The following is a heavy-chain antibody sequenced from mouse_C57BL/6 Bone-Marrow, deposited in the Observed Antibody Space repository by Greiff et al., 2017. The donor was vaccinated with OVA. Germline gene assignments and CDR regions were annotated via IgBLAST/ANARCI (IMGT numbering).Heavy chain of an antibody. J-gene: IGHJ1*03. CDR1: GYSITSYY. V-gene: IGHV3-8*01. D-gene: IGHD1-1*01. CDR3: AISPSYYSSSYVYFDD. CDR2: ISYSGST. Sequence: EVQLQQSGPGLAKPSQSLSLTCSVTGYSITSYYWNWIRKFPGNKLEYMGYISYSGSTYYNPSLKSRISITRDTSKNQYYLQLNSVTTEDTATYYCAISPSYYSSSYVYFDDWGTGTTVTVSS.